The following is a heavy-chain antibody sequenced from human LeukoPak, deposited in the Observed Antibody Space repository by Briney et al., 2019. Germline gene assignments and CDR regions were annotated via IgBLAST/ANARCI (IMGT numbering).Heavy chain of an antibody. CDR2: ISYDGSTE. J-gene: IGHJ4*02. V-gene: IGHV3-30*18. CDR3: AKDVGERYYFDY. CDR1: GFTFSTYG. Sequence: PGRSLRLSCAASGFTFSTYGMHWVRQAPGKGLEWVAGISYDGSTEQYADSVKGRFTISRDNSKDTLNLQMNSLRAEDTAVYYCAKDVGERYYFDYWGQGTLVTVSS.